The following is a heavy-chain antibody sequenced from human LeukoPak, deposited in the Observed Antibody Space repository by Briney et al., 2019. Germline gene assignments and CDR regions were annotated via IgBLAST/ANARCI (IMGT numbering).Heavy chain of an antibody. CDR2: IRTKNNNLAT. V-gene: IGHV3-73*01. Sequence: GGSLRLSCVASGFSFSASAIHWARQAPGKGLEWVGRIRTKNNNLATTYSESVKGRFTISRDDSKNTASLQMNSLRAEDTATYFCASFDNDGDYYFNYWGRGTLVAVSS. D-gene: IGHD4-17*01. J-gene: IGHJ4*02. CDR1: GFSFSASA. CDR3: ASFDNDGDYYFNY.